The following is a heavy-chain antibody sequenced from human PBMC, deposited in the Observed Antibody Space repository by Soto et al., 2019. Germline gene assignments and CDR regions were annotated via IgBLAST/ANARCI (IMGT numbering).Heavy chain of an antibody. CDR3: ARSDYYDSSGYYLNAFDI. CDR2: IWYDGSNK. J-gene: IGHJ3*02. Sequence: GGSLRLSCASSGFPFSSYGMHWVRQAPGKGLEWVAVIWYDGSNKYYADSVKGRFTISRDNSKNTLYLQMNSLRAEDTAVYYCARSDYYDSSGYYLNAFDIWGQGTMVTVSS. V-gene: IGHV3-33*01. CDR1: GFPFSSYG. D-gene: IGHD3-22*01.